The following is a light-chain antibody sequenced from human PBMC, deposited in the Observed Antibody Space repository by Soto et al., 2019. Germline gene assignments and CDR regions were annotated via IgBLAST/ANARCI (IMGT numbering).Light chain of an antibody. CDR1: SSNIGAGYD. CDR2: GNS. J-gene: IGLJ1*01. CDR3: QSYDSSLSGSNYV. V-gene: IGLV1-40*01. Sequence: VLTQPPSVSGAPGQRVTISCTGSSSNIGAGYDVHWYQQLPGTAPKLLIYGNSNRPSGVPDRFSGSKSGTSASLAITGLQAEDEADYYCQSYDSSLSGSNYVFGTGTKVTVL.